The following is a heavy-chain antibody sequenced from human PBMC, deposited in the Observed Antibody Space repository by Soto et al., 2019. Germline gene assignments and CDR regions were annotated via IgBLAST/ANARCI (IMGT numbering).Heavy chain of an antibody. CDR1: GGSIGSYC. CDR2: IFHSGST. J-gene: IGHJ6*03. Sequence: SETLSLTCTVSGGSIGSYCWSWIRQPPGKGLEWIGYIFHSGSTNYNPSLKSRVSISIDTSKNQFSLKLRSVTAADTAVYYCARCPAAMDYYMDVWGKGTTVTVSS. CDR3: ARCPAAMDYYMDV. V-gene: IGHV4-59*08. D-gene: IGHD2-2*01.